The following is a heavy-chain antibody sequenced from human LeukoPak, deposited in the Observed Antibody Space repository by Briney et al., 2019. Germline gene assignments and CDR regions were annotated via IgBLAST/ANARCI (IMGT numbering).Heavy chain of an antibody. CDR2: IYSGGST. J-gene: IGHJ4*02. CDR3: ARDPPLPYGSGSYSDY. V-gene: IGHV3-66*01. Sequence: GGSLRLSCAASGFTFSDYYMSWVRQAPGKGLEWVSVIYSGGSTYYADSVKGRFTISRDNSKNTLYLQMNSLRAEDTAVYYCARDPPLPYGSGSYSDYWGQGTLVTVSS. D-gene: IGHD3-10*01. CDR1: GFTFSDYY.